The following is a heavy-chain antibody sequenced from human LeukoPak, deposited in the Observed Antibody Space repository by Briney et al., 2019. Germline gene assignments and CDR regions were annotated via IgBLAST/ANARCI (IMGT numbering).Heavy chain of an antibody. CDR3: ARAPINPINWFDP. Sequence: GASVKVSCKASGGTFSSYAISWARQAPGQGLEWMGGIIPIFGTANYAQKFQGRVTITADKSTSTAYMGLSSLRSEDTAVYYCARAPINPINWFDPWGQGTLVTVSS. V-gene: IGHV1-69*06. J-gene: IGHJ5*02. CDR1: GGTFSSYA. CDR2: IIPIFGTA.